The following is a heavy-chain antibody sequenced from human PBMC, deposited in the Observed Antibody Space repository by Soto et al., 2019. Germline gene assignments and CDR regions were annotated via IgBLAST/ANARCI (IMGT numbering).Heavy chain of an antibody. CDR1: GYSFTTYW. J-gene: IGHJ4*02. CDR3: ARQGSKYGPNFDF. V-gene: IGHV5-51*01. CDR2: IYPYDSDT. D-gene: IGHD3-10*01. Sequence: EVQLVQSGAEVKKPGESLKISCKGSGYSFTTYWIGWVRQMPGKGLEWMGIIYPYDSDTIYSPSLQGQVTFTADESITTAYLQWTSLKASDTAMYYCARQGSKYGPNFDFCGQGTLVTVSP.